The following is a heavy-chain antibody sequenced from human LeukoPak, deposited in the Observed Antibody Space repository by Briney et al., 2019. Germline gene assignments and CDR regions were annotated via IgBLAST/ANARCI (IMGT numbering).Heavy chain of an antibody. V-gene: IGHV1-18*01. D-gene: IGHD3-22*01. CDR1: GYTFTSYG. CDR2: ISAYNGNT. J-gene: IGHJ4*02. Sequence: GASVKVSCKASGYTFTSYGISWVRQAPGQGPEWMGWISAYNGNTNYAQKLQGRVTMTTDTSTSTAYMELRSLRSDDTAVYYCARVIRYYYDSSGYLAWGSPVNYFDYWGQGTLVTVSS. CDR3: ARVIRYYYDSSGYLAWGSPVNYFDY.